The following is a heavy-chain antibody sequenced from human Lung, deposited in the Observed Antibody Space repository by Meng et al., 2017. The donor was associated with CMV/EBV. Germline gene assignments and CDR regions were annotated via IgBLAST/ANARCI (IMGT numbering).Heavy chain of an antibody. J-gene: IGHJ4*02. CDR1: GYTFTGYY. Sequence: ASVKVPCKPSGYTFTGYYMHRVRQAPGQGLEWMGGINPNSGGTNYGQKFQGRVTMTRDTSISTAYMELSRLRSDDTAVYYCARVGERAMFYYFDYWGQGTLVTVSS. V-gene: IGHV1-2*02. CDR3: ARVGERAMFYYFDY. D-gene: IGHD3-10*02. CDR2: INPNSGGT.